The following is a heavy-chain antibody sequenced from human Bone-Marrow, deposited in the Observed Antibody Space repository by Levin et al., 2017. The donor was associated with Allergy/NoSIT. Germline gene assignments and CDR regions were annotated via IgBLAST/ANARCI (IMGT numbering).Heavy chain of an antibody. CDR1: GHRVNELS. CDR2: FDPEVGEK. CDR3: ATASLWFGEILGAFDI. V-gene: IGHV1-24*01. Sequence: KISGHRVNELSMHWVRQAPGKGLEWMGGFDPEVGEKIFAQRIQGRVTMTDDTSTDTAFIELSSLRSEDTAVYYCATASLWFGEILGAFDIWGQGTLVTVSS. J-gene: IGHJ3*02. D-gene: IGHD3-10*01.